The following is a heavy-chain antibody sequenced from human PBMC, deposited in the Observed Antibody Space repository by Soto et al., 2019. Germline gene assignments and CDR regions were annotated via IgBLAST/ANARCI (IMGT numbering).Heavy chain of an antibody. Sequence: GGSLRLSSAASGFTFSSYAMTWVRQAPGRGLEWVSAISGSSSPTYYADSVKGRFTISRDNSKNTLYLQMNSLRADDTAVYYCARDMSGGTYNYYYGMDVWGQGTTVTVSS. CDR3: ARDMSGGTYNYYYGMDV. V-gene: IGHV3-23*01. CDR2: ISGSSSPT. J-gene: IGHJ6*02. CDR1: GFTFSSYA. D-gene: IGHD1-26*01.